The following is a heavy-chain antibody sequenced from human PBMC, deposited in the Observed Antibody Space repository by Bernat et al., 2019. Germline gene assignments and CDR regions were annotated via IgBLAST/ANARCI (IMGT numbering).Heavy chain of an antibody. V-gene: IGHV3-30-3*01. D-gene: IGHD3-10*01. J-gene: IGHJ5*02. Sequence: QVQLVEPGGGVVQPGRSLRLSCAASGFTFSSYAMHWVRQAPGKGLEWVAVISYDGSNKYYADSVKGRFTISRDNSKNTLYLQMNSLRAEDTAVYYCARVMYGSGSYWFDPWGQGTLVTVSS. CDR2: ISYDGSNK. CDR1: GFTFSSYA. CDR3: ARVMYGSGSYWFDP.